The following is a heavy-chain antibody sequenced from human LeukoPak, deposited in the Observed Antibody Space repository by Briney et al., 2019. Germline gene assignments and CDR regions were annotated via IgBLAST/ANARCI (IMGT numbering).Heavy chain of an antibody. CDR2: INHSGST. Sequence: SETLSLTCAVYGGSFSGYYWSWIRQPPGKGLEWIGEINHSGSTNYNPSLKSRVTISVDTSKNQFSLKLSSVTAADTAVYYCARGVIAVAGSVDAFDIWGQGTMVTVSS. D-gene: IGHD6-19*01. V-gene: IGHV4-34*01. CDR1: GGSFSGYY. J-gene: IGHJ3*02. CDR3: ARGVIAVAGSVDAFDI.